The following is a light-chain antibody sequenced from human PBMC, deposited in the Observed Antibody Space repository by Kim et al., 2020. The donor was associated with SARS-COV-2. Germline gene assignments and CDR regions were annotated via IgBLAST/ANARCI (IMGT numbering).Light chain of an antibody. CDR1: QSISSY. CDR3: QQRNKWPLT. CDR2: DAS. Sequence: FSPGESATLSCRASQSISSYLAWYQQKPGQAPSLLIYDASDRAPDIPSRFTGSGSGTDFNLTISSLEPEDFAVYYCQQRNKWPLTFGGGTKVDIK. V-gene: IGKV3-11*01. J-gene: IGKJ4*01.